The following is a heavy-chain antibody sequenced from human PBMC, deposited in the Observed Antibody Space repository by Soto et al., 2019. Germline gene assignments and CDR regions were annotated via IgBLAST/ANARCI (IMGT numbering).Heavy chain of an antibody. J-gene: IGHJ4*02. CDR2: INPDGRST. D-gene: IGHD3-10*01. Sequence: EVQLVESGGGLVQPGGSLRLSCAASGFTFNSYWMHWVRQAPGKGLVWVSRINPDGRSTNYADSVKGRFTISRDNAKNTLYLQLNSLSADDTAVYHCARGGLQGSGNHYNHNWGQGTLVTVSS. V-gene: IGHV3-74*01. CDR1: GFTFNSYW. CDR3: ARGGLQGSGNHYNHN.